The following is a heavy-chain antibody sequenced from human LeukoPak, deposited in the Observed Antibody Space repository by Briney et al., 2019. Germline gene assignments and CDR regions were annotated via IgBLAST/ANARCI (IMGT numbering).Heavy chain of an antibody. V-gene: IGHV1-46*01. D-gene: IGHD5-12*01. Sequence: ASVKVSCKAFGYTFTSNYMHWVRQAPGQGPEWMGVISPSGGSTTYAQKFQGRVTLTRDMSTSTAYMELRSLRSDDTAVYYCARDLSGLASLDYWGQGTLVTVSS. CDR1: GYTFTSNY. CDR2: ISPSGGST. J-gene: IGHJ4*02. CDR3: ARDLSGLASLDY.